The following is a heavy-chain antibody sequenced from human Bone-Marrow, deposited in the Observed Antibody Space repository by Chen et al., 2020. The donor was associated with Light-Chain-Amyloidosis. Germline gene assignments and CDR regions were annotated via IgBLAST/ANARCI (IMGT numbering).Heavy chain of an antibody. V-gene: IGHV3-23*01. J-gene: IGHJ6*03. Sequence: EVQLLESGGGLVQPGGSLRLSCAASGFTCSSYAMTWVRQAPGKGREWVSTISGSGGSTYYADSVKGRFTISRDNSKNTLYLQMNSLRAEDTAVYYCANTGGAVNPYFYYYYMDVWGRGTTVTVSS. D-gene: IGHD3-10*01. CDR3: ANTGGAVNPYFYYYYMDV. CDR2: ISGSGGST. CDR1: GFTCSSYA.